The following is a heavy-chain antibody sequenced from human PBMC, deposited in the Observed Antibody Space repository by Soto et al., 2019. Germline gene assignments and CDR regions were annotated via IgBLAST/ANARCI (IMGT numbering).Heavy chain of an antibody. CDR1: GGTLSNSA. CDR2: FTPIFGST. J-gene: IGHJ4*02. V-gene: IGHV1-69*06. D-gene: IGHD3-10*01. Sequence: GASVKVSCKTSGGTLSNSAINWVRQAPGQGLEWMGSFTPIFGSTFYAQNFQDRVTITADKSTGTAYIELSSLTSEDTAMYFCARGRVRGVQVGRHFDSSAQGTLVTVSS. CDR3: ARGRVRGVQVGRHFDS.